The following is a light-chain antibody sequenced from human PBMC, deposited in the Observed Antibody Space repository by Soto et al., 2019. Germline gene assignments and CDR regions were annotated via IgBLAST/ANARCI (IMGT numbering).Light chain of an antibody. CDR3: AAWDDSLSGVV. V-gene: IGLV1-47*01. Sequence: QLVLTQPPSASGTPGQRVTISCSGSSSNIGSNYVYWYQQLPGTVPQLLIYRNSERPSGVPDRFSGSKSGTSASLAISGLRYEDEADYYCAAWDDSLSGVVFGGGTKVTVL. CDR2: RNS. J-gene: IGLJ2*01. CDR1: SSNIGSNY.